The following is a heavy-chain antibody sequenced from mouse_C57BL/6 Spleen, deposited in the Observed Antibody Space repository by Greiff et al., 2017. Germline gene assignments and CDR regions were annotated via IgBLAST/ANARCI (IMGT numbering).Heavy chain of an antibody. Sequence: QVQLQQPGAELVKPGASVKLSCKASGYTFTSYWMQWVKQRPGQGLEWIGEIDPSDSYPNYNQKFKGKATLTVDTSSSTAYMQLSSLTSEDSAVYYCARRGLRQGWYFDVWGTGTTVTVSS. CDR1: GYTFTSYW. V-gene: IGHV1-50*01. D-gene: IGHD2-2*01. J-gene: IGHJ1*03. CDR2: IDPSDSYP. CDR3: ARRGLRQGWYFDV.